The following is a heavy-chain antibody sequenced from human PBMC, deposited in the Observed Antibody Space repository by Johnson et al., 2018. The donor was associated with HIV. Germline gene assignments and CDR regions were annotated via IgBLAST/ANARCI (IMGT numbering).Heavy chain of an antibody. CDR3: AKDWARIAAAQFDI. J-gene: IGHJ3*02. V-gene: IGHV3-30*04. CDR1: GFTFSSYA. D-gene: IGHD6-13*01. CDR2: ISYDGRNK. Sequence: QMLLVESGGGVVQPGRSLRLSCAASGFTFSSYAMHWVRQAPGKGLEWVAVISYDGRNKYYADSVKGRFTISRDNSKNMLYLQMNSLRAEDTAVYYCAKDWARIAAAQFDIWGQGTMVTVSS.